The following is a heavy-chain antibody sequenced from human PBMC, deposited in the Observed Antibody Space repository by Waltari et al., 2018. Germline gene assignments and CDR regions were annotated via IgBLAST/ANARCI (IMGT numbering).Heavy chain of an antibody. J-gene: IGHJ6*02. V-gene: IGHV3-11*01. CDR1: GFTFGDYY. CDR3: ARPQRGYYGMDV. Sequence: QVQLAESGGGLVKPGGSLRLSCAGSGFTFGDYYMGWIRQAPGKGLEWVSLIRSSGATTYYADSVKDRFTISRDNSNNSVSLQMHSLRVEDTALYYCARPQRGYYGMDVWGQGTTVTVAS. CDR2: IRSSGATT.